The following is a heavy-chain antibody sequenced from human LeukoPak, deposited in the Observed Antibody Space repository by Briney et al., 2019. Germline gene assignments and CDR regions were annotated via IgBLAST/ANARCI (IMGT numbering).Heavy chain of an antibody. CDR3: ASFAGSGWRNFDY. J-gene: IGHJ4*02. Sequence: GGSLRLSCAASGFTFSSYGMHWVRQAPGKGLEWVSYISSSGSTIYYADSVKGRFTISRDNAKNSLYLQMNSLRAEDTAVYYCASFAGSGWRNFDYWGQGTLVTVSS. CDR1: GFTFSSYG. CDR2: ISSSGSTI. D-gene: IGHD6-19*01. V-gene: IGHV3-48*04.